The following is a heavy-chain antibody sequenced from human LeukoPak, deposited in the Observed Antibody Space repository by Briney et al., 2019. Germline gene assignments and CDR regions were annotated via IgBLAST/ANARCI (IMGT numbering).Heavy chain of an antibody. J-gene: IGHJ5*02. CDR1: GFTFSSYW. D-gene: IGHD2-8*01. V-gene: IGHV3-7*01. CDR2: IKQDGSEK. Sequence: QAGGSLRLSCAASGFTFSSYWMSWVRQAPGKGLEWVANIKQDGSEKYYVDSAKGRFTISRDNAKNSLYLQMNSLRAEDTAVYYCARETGDIVLMVYDNWFDPWGQGTLVTVSS. CDR3: ARETGDIVLMVYDNWFDP.